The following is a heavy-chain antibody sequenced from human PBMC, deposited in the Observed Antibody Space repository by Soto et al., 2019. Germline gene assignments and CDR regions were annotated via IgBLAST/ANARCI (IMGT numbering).Heavy chain of an antibody. CDR1: GFTFSSYA. CDR2: ISYGGSNK. J-gene: IGHJ1*01. Sequence: HPGGSLRLSCAASGFTFSSYAMHWVRQAPGKGLEWVAVISYGGSNKYYADSVKGRFTISRDNSKNTLYLQMNSLRAEDTAVYYCASPLIASIAEYFQHWGQGTLVTVSS. V-gene: IGHV3-30-3*01. CDR3: ASPLIASIAEYFQH.